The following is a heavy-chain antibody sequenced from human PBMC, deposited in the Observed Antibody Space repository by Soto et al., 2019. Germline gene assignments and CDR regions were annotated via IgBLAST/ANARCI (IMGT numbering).Heavy chain of an antibody. J-gene: IGHJ4*02. Sequence: SETLSLTCTVSGGSISSGGYYWSWIRQEPGKGLEWVGYIYHTGSTYYNPSLESRVIISVDTSKNQFSLSLSSVTAADTAVYYCARTADGYNYLNYWGQGTLVTVSS. D-gene: IGHD5-12*01. CDR2: IYHTGST. CDR1: GGSISSGGYY. V-gene: IGHV4-31*03. CDR3: ARTADGYNYLNY.